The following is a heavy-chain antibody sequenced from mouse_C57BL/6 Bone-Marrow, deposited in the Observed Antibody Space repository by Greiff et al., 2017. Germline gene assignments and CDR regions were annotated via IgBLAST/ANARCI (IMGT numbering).Heavy chain of an antibody. V-gene: IGHV1-64*01. J-gene: IGHJ3*01. Sequence: QVQLKQPGAELVQPGASVKLSCKASGYTFTSSWMHWVKQRPGQGLAWIGMIPPNSGSTTSNEKSKSKATLTVDKSSSTAYMQLSGLTAEGSAVYYCARYGWLLPAWFAYWGQGTLVTVSA. CDR3: ARYGWLLPAWFAY. CDR1: GYTFTSSW. D-gene: IGHD2-3*01. CDR2: IPPNSGST.